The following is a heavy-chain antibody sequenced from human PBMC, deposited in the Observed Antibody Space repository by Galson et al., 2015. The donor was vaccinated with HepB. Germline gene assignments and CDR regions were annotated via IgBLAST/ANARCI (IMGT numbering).Heavy chain of an antibody. CDR3: AKGSDRSSGWYYYGMDV. J-gene: IGHJ6*02. Sequence: SLRLSRAASGFTFSSYGMHWVRQAPGKGLEWVAVISYDGSNKYYADSVKGRFTISRDNSKNTLYLQMNSLRAEDTAVHYCAKGSDRSSGWYYYGMDVWGQGTTVTVSS. D-gene: IGHD6-19*01. CDR2: ISYDGSNK. V-gene: IGHV3-30*18. CDR1: GFTFSSYG.